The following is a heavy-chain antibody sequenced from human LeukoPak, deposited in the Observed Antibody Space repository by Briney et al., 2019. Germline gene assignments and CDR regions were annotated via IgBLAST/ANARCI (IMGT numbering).Heavy chain of an antibody. V-gene: IGHV1-8*01. CDR1: GYTFTNYD. D-gene: IGHD3-10*01. J-gene: IGHJ4*02. CDR2: MSPNSGDT. CDR3: ARNYYGSGSFEN. Sequence: ASVKVSCKASGYTFTNYDINWVRQATGRGLEWMGWMSPNSGDTGYAQNFQGRVTLTRDTSISTAYMKLSSLKSEDTAVYYCARNYYGSGSFENWGQGTLVTVSS.